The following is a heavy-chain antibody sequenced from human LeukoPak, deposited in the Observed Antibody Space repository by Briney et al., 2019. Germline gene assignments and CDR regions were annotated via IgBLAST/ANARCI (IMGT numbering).Heavy chain of an antibody. D-gene: IGHD3/OR15-3a*01. J-gene: IGHJ5*02. Sequence: GGSLRLSCAASGFTVSSNYMSWVRQAPGKGLEWVSIIYSGGSTFYADSVKGRFTISRDNAKNSLYLQMNSLRAEDTAVYYCATTRGLWWFDPWGRGTLVTVSS. V-gene: IGHV3-53*01. CDR2: IYSGGST. CDR1: GFTVSSNY. CDR3: ATTRGLWWFDP.